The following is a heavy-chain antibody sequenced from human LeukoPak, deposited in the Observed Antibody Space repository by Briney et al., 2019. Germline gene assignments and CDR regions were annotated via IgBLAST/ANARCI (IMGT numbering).Heavy chain of an antibody. CDR3: ARDQVTMVRGVIISDY. Sequence: SETLSLTRTVSGGSISSYYWSWIRQPAGKGLEWIGRIYTSGSTNYNPSLKSRVTMSVDTSKNQFSLKLSSVTAADTAVYYCARDQVTMVRGVIISDYWGQGTLVTVSS. V-gene: IGHV4-4*07. J-gene: IGHJ4*02. D-gene: IGHD3-10*01. CDR2: IYTSGST. CDR1: GGSISSYY.